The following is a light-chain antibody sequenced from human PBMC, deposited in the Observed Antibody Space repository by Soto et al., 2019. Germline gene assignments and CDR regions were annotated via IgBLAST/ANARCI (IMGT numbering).Light chain of an antibody. CDR1: QSFRSSY. V-gene: IGKV3-20*01. J-gene: IGKJ3*01. CDR3: QQYGDSVFT. CDR2: GAS. Sequence: EIVLTQSPGTLSLSPGERATLSCRASQSFRSSYLTWYHQKPGQAPRLLIFGASSRATGTPDRISGSGSGTDYTLTINRLEPEDFGVYYYQQYGDSVFTFGPGTTVEIK.